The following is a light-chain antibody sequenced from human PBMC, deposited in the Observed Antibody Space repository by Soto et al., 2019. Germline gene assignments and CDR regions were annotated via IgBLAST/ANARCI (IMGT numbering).Light chain of an antibody. Sequence: QSALTQPASVSGSPGASITISCTGTSIDVGSYNLVSWYQHHPGKAPKPMLYEVSTRPSGVSNRFSGSKSANTASLTISWLQTADEADYVCCSYACSGTLIFGGGTKLTVL. J-gene: IGLJ2*01. V-gene: IGLV2-23*02. CDR1: SIDVGSYNL. CDR2: EVS. CDR3: CSYACSGTLI.